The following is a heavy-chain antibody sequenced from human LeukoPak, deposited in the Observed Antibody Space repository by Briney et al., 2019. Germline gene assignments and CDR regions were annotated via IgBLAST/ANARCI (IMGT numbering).Heavy chain of an antibody. CDR3: ARDTVRDGYKGGSY. J-gene: IGHJ4*02. CDR1: GGSISSGSYY. V-gene: IGHV4-61*02. D-gene: IGHD5-24*01. Sequence: SETLSLTXTVSGGSISSGSYYWSWIRQPAGKGLEWIGRIYTSGSTNYNPSLKSRVTISVDTSKNQFSLKLSSVTAADTAVYYCARDTVRDGYKGGSYWGQRTLVTVSS. CDR2: IYTSGST.